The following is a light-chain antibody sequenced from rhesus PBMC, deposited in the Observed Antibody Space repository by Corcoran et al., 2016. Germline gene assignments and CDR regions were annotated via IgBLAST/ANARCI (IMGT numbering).Light chain of an antibody. CDR2: KVS. CDR1: QSLVHSNGNTY. CDR3: GQGTHWPRT. Sequence: DVVMTQSPLSLPITPGQPASISCRSSQSLVHSNGNTYLSWYQQKPGQPPRLLIYKVSNRDSGVPDRFSGRGEGTEFTLKISGVEGEEVGVYYCGQGTHWPRTFGQGTKVEIK. J-gene: IGKJ1*01. V-gene: IGKV2-64*01.